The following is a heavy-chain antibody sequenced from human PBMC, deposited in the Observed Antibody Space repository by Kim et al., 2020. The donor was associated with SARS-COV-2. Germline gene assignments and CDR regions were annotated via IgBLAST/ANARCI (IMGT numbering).Heavy chain of an antibody. CDR2: NHGNP. CDR3: ARSRQSDS. J-gene: IGHJ4*02. D-gene: IGHD4-4*01. V-gene: IGHV7-4-1*02. Sequence: NHGNPRYAQGFTGRFVFSLDTAVSTAYLQISSLKAEDTAVYYCARSRQSDSWGQGTLVTVSS.